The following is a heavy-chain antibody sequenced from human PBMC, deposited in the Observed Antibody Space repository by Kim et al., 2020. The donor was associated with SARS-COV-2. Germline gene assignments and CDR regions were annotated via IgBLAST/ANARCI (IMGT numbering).Heavy chain of an antibody. CDR1: GFSFSSYN. Sequence: GGSLRLSCAASGFSFSSYNMHWVRQAPGKGLEWVSYISSSSSVIYYADSVKGRFTISRDNAKNSLDLQMNSLRDEDTAVYYCARGGSRVPGVFDFWGQGTLVTVSS. CDR2: ISSSSSVI. J-gene: IGHJ4*02. CDR3: ARGGSRVPGVFDF. D-gene: IGHD3-10*01. V-gene: IGHV3-48*02.